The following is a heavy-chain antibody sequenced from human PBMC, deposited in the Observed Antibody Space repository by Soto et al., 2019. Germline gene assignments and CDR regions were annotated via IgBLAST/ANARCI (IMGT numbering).Heavy chain of an antibody. CDR2: IYHSGST. D-gene: IGHD6-13*01. V-gene: IGHV4-4*02. J-gene: IGHJ4*02. CDR1: GGSISSSNW. Sequence: QVQLQESGPGLVKPSGTLSLTCAVSGGSISSSNWWSWVRQPPGKGLVGIGEIYHSGSTNYNPSRERRVTISVDKSKNQFSLKLSSVTAADTAVYYCARAAMGGSSWPFDYWGQGTLVTVSS. CDR3: ARAAMGGSSWPFDY.